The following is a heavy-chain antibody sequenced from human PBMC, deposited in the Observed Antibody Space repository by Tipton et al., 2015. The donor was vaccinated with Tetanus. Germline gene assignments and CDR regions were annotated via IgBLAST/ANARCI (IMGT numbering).Heavy chain of an antibody. J-gene: IGHJ4*02. CDR3: AREVPAAGHFDS. CDR1: GASFSGSF. D-gene: IGHD2-2*01. V-gene: IGHV4-34*10. Sequence: GLVKPSETLSLTCAVSGASFSGSFWSWVRQPPGKGLEWVGEIRPGGSPYYNPSLKSRATISVDTSKNQFSLKLSSVTAADTAIYYCAREVPAAGHFDSWGQGTLVTVSS. CDR2: IRPGGSP.